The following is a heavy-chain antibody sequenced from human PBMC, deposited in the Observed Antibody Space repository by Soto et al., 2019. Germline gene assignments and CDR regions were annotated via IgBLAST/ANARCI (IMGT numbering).Heavy chain of an antibody. CDR3: ARDPYYYDSSRGYGENWFDP. CDR2: ISYDGSNK. CDR1: GFTFSSYA. V-gene: IGHV3-30-3*01. D-gene: IGHD3-22*01. Sequence: GGSLRLSCAASGFTFSSYAMHWVRQAPGKGLEWVAVISYDGSNKYYADSVKGRFTISRDNSKNTLYLQMNSLRAEDTAVYYCARDPYYYDSSRGYGENWFDPWGQGTLVTVSS. J-gene: IGHJ5*02.